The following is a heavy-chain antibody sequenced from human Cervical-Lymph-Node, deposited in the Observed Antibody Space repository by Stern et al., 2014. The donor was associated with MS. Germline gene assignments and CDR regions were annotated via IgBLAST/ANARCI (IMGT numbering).Heavy chain of an antibody. Sequence: EVQLVESGGGLIQPGGSLRLSCAVSGFNVSSHSMTWVRQAPGKVLEWVSILYSDESAYYADSVKGRFTISRDNSKHTLFLQMNSLRAEDTAVYYCATGGTWNSYYFDQWGQGTLVTVSS. CDR1: GFNVSSHS. D-gene: IGHD1-7*01. V-gene: IGHV3-53*01. CDR3: ATGGTWNSYYFDQ. J-gene: IGHJ4*02. CDR2: LYSDESA.